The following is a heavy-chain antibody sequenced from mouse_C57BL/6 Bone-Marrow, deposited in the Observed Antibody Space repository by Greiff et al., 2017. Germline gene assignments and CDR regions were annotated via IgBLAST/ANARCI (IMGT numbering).Heavy chain of an antibody. V-gene: IGHV1-64*01. D-gene: IGHD2-3*01. CDR1: GYTFTSYW. CDR3: ALYDGYPYYFDY. Sequence: QVQLQQSGAELVKPGASVKLSCKASGYTFTSYWMHWVKQRPGQGLEWIGMIHPNSGSTNYNEKFKSKATLTVDKSSSTAYMQLSSLTSEDSAVYYCALYDGYPYYFDYWGQGTTLTVSS. CDR2: IHPNSGST. J-gene: IGHJ2*01.